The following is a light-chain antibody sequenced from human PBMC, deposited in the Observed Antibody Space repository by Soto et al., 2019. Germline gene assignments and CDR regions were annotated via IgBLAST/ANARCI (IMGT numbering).Light chain of an antibody. CDR1: QSISRTY. J-gene: IGKJ1*01. V-gene: IGKV3-20*01. CDR2: GTS. Sequence: EIVLTQSPATLSLSPGESATLSCRASQSISRTYLAWYQQKPGQAPRPLIFGTSSRASGFPGRISGSGSGTDFTLTITRLEPEDFAVYYCQHSGNSPTWTFGQGTKIEIK. CDR3: QHSGNSPTWT.